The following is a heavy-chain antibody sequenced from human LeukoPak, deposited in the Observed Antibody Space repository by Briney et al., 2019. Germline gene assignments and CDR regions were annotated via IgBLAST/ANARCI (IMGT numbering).Heavy chain of an antibody. CDR2: IVVGSGNT. CDR1: GFTFTSSA. CDR3: AASFLVGATRDWFDP. V-gene: IGHV1-58*01. Sequence: GASVKVSCKASGFTFTSSAVQWVRQARGQRLEWIGWIVVGSGNTNYAQKFQERVTITRDMSTSTAYMELSSLRSEDTAVYYCAASFLVGATRDWFDPWGQGTLVTVSS. D-gene: IGHD1-26*01. J-gene: IGHJ5*02.